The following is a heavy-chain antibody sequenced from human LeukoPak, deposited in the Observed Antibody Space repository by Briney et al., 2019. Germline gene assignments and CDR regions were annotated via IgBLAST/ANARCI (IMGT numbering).Heavy chain of an antibody. CDR1: GFTFSSYA. CDR2: IGGSGSST. CDR3: ANYLSGSYYVFDY. D-gene: IGHD1-26*01. J-gene: IGHJ4*02. V-gene: IGHV3-23*01. Sequence: GGSLRLSCAASGFTFSSYAMSWVRQAPGKGLEWVSAIGGSGSSTYYTDSVKGRFTISRDNSKNTLYLQMNSLRAEDTAVYYCANYLSGSYYVFDYWGQGTLVTVSS.